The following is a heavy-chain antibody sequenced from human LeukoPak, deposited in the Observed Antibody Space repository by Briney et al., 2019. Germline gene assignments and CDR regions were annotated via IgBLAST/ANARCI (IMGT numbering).Heavy chain of an antibody. Sequence: SETLSLTCAVYGGSFSGYYWSWIRQPPGKGLEWIGEINHSGSTNYNPSLKSRVTISVDTSKNQFSLKLSSVTAADTAVYYCARRAYYYDSSGYKGVPRIAFDIWGQGTMVTVSS. CDR1: GGSFSGYY. CDR3: ARRAYYYDSSGYKGVPRIAFDI. J-gene: IGHJ3*02. D-gene: IGHD3-22*01. CDR2: INHSGST. V-gene: IGHV4-34*01.